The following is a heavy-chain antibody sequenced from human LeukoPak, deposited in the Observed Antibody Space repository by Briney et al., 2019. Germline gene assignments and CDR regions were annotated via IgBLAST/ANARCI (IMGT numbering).Heavy chain of an antibody. J-gene: IGHJ4*02. V-gene: IGHV4-61*01. CDR1: GGXVSSGSYY. Sequence: PSETLSLACTVSGGXVSSGSYYWSWIRQPPGKGLEWIGYIYYSGSTNYNPSLKSRVTISVDTSKNQFSLKVTSVTAADTAVYYCARGTGSTWTLYYFDNWGQGTVVTVSS. CDR3: ARGTGSTWTLYYFDN. CDR2: IYYSGST. D-gene: IGHD1-14*01.